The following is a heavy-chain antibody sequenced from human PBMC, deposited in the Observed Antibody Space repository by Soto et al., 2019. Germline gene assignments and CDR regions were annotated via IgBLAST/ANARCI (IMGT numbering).Heavy chain of an antibody. CDR3: ARGYGRNFYY. D-gene: IGHD4-17*01. CDR2: IYYSGST. V-gene: IGHV4-59*12. J-gene: IGHJ4*02. CDR1: GGSISSYY. Sequence: SETLSLTCTVSGGSISSYYWSWIRQPPGKGLEWIGYIYYSGSTNYNPSLKSRVTISVDTSKNQFSLKLSSVTAADTAVYYCARGYGRNFYYWGQGSLVPVSS.